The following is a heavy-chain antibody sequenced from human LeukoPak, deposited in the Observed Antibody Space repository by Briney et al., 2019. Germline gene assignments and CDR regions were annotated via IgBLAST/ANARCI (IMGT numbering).Heavy chain of an antibody. J-gene: IGHJ4*02. D-gene: IGHD3-10*01. Sequence: ASVKVSCKACGGTFSSYAISWVRQAPGQGLEWMGWINPNSGGANYAQKFQGRVTMTRDTSMSTAYMELSRLRSDDTDVYYCARDLAEIDSYYYGSGSPGGVDYWGQGTLVTVSS. CDR1: GGTFSSYA. V-gene: IGHV1-2*02. CDR2: INPNSGGA. CDR3: ARDLAEIDSYYYGSGSPGGVDY.